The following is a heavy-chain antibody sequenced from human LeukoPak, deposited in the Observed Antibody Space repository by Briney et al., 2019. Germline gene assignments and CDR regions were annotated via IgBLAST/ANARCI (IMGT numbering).Heavy chain of an antibody. Sequence: PSGTLSLTCTVSGDSINSLDLWSWVRQPPGKGLEWIGEMYLSGTTHSNPSVKSRVTISIDKSKNQFFLNLSSVTAADTAVYYCARGLYYYDFFDYWGQGTLVTVSS. V-gene: IGHV4-4*02. CDR3: ARGLYYYDFFDY. CDR1: GDSINSLDL. CDR2: MYLSGTT. J-gene: IGHJ4*02. D-gene: IGHD3-22*01.